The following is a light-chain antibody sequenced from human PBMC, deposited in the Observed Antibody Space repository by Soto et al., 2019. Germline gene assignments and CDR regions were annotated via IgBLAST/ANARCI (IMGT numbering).Light chain of an antibody. CDR2: EVS. V-gene: IGLV2-14*01. CDR1: SSDVGGYNY. Sequence: QSVLTQPASVSGSPGQSITISCTGASSDVGGYNYVSWYQQHPGKAPKLIIYEVSDRPSGVSNRFSGSKSGNTASLTISSLQTEDEADYYCSSYTASSTLEVFGNGTKGTVL. CDR3: SSYTASSTLEV. J-gene: IGLJ1*01.